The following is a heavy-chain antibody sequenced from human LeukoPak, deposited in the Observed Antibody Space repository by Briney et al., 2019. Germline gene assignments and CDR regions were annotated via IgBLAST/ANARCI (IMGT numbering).Heavy chain of an antibody. V-gene: IGHV4-59*01. D-gene: IGHD5-24*01. J-gene: IGHJ4*02. Sequence: TSETLSLTCTVSGGSISSYYWSWIRQPPGKGLEWIGYIYYSGSTNYNPSLKSRVTISVDTSKNQFSLKLSSVTAADTAVYYCAREANGHNTLHVFDYWGQGTLVTVSS. CDR3: AREANGHNTLHVFDY. CDR2: IYYSGST. CDR1: GGSISSYY.